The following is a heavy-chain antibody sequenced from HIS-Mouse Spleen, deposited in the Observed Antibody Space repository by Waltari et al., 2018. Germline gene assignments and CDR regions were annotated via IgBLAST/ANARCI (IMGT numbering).Heavy chain of an antibody. CDR1: GFTFSSYA. Sequence: DVQLLESGGGLVQPGGSLRLSCAASGFTFSSYAMSWVRQAPGKGVGWVSAISGSGGSTYYADSVKGRFTISRDNSKNTLYLQMNSLRAEDTAVYYCAQNYYGSGSYYYWGQGTLVTVSS. CDR3: AQNYYGSGSYYY. V-gene: IGHV3-23*01. CDR2: ISGSGGST. D-gene: IGHD3-10*01. J-gene: IGHJ4*02.